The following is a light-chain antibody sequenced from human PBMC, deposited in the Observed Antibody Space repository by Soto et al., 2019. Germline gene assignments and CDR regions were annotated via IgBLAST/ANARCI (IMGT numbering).Light chain of an antibody. V-gene: IGLV2-14*03. Sequence: QSVLTQPASVSGSPGQSITISCTGTSSDIGNYKYVSWYQQHPGKAPKLMIYDVSNRPSGVSNRFSGSKAGNTASLTISGLQAEDETDYYCCSYTSSGTYVFGTGTKLTVL. CDR3: CSYTSSGTYV. CDR2: DVS. J-gene: IGLJ1*01. CDR1: SSDIGNYKY.